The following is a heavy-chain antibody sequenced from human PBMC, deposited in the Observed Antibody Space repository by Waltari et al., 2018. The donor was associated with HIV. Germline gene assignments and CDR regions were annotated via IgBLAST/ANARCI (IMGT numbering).Heavy chain of an antibody. CDR1: GFTFSSYG. Sequence: EVQLVESGGGLVPPGGSLRLAGAASGFTFSSYGMSWVRQAPGEGLEWVANITQEGSEKYYVDAVNGQFTISRDNAENSLYQQMNSLRAEETAVYYGARGGFYGSGSKVNWGQGTLVTVSS. V-gene: IGHV3-7*04. J-gene: IGHJ4*02. CDR3: ARGGFYGSGSKVN. D-gene: IGHD3-10*01. CDR2: ITQEGSEK.